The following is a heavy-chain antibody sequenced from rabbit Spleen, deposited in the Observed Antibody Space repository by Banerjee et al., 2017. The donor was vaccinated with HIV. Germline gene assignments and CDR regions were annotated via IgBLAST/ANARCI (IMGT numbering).Heavy chain of an antibody. D-gene: IGHD6-1*01. CDR1: GFSFSGSYW. CDR3: ARNYGL. V-gene: IGHV1S40*01. J-gene: IGHJ4*01. Sequence: QSLEESGGDLVKPGASLTLTCTASGFSFSGSYWICWVRQAPVKGLEWIACIYAGSGGYIYYASWAKGRFTISKTSSTTVTLQMTSLTAADTATYFCARNYGLWGPGTLVTVS. CDR2: IYAGSGGYI.